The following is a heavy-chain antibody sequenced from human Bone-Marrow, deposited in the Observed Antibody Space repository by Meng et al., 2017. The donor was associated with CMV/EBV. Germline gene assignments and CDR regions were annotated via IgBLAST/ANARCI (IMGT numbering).Heavy chain of an antibody. J-gene: IGHJ4*02. CDR2: ISWNSVSI. V-gene: IGHV3-9*01. Sequence: SLKISCTASGFTFDYHALHWVRQAAGKGLEWVAGISWNSVSIGYADSAKGRFTISRDDAKSSLYLQMNNLRSEDTALYFCAKLQGSKDYWGQGTVVTVSS. CDR1: GFTFDYHA. CDR3: AKLQGSKDY.